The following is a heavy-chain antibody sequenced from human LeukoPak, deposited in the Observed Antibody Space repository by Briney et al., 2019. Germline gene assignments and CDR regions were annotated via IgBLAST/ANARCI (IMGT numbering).Heavy chain of an antibody. D-gene: IGHD3-16*01. J-gene: IGHJ3*02. CDR1: GGSISSYY. CDR2: IYYSGST. Sequence: SETLSLTCTVSGGSISSYYWSWIRQPPGKRLEWIGYIYYSGSTNYNPSLKSRVTISVDTSKNQFSLKLSSVTAADTAVYYCATEEAAWGDAFDIWGQGTMVTVSS. V-gene: IGHV4-59*01. CDR3: ATEEAAWGDAFDI.